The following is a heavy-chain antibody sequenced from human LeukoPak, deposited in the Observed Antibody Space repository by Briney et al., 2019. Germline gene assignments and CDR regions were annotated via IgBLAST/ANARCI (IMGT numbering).Heavy chain of an antibody. CDR3: ARGLYNGQLVFSS. D-gene: IGHD6-6*01. J-gene: IGHJ4*02. CDR2: IYYSGST. V-gene: IGHV4-59*01. CDR1: GGSISSYH. Sequence: KTSETLSLTCTVSGGSISSYHWSWIRQPPGKGLEWIGYIYYSGSTNYNPSLKSRVTISVDTSKNQFSLKLSSVTAADTAVYYCARGLYNGQLVFSSWGQGTLVTVSS.